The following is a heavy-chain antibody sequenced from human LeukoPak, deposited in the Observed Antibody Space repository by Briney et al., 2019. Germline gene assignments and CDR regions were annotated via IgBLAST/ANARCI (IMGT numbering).Heavy chain of an antibody. D-gene: IGHD2/OR15-2a*01. CDR3: AHSRRLYNWFDP. V-gene: IGHV2-5*02. CDR1: GSSLSTSGVG. CDR2: IYWDDDK. Sequence: SGPTLVNPTQTLTLTCTFSGSSLSTSGVGVGWIRQPPGKALEWLALIYWDDDKRYSPSLKSRLTITKDTSKNQVVLTMTNIDPVDTATYYCAHSRRLYNWFDPWGQGTLVTASS. J-gene: IGHJ5*02.